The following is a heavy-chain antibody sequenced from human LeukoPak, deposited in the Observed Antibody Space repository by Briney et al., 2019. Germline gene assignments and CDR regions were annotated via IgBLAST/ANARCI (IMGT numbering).Heavy chain of an antibody. CDR3: ARSQRGYCSGGSCSADY. D-gene: IGHD2-15*01. Sequence: SETLSLTCTVPGGSISSSSYYWGWIRQPPGKGLEWIGSIYYSGSTYYNPSLKSRVTISVDTSKNQFSLKLSSVTAADTAVYYCARSQRGYCSGGSCSADYWGQGTLVIVSS. V-gene: IGHV4-39*01. CDR1: GGSISSSSYY. J-gene: IGHJ4*02. CDR2: IYYSGST.